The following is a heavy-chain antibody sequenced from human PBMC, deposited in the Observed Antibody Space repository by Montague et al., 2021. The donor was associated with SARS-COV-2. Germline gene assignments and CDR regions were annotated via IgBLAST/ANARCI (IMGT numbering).Heavy chain of an antibody. J-gene: IGHJ4*02. CDR1: GVSITTYY. CDR2: IYYSGST. CDR3: ASPGGYCTGGSGYYVY. Sequence: SETLSLTCSVSGVSITTYYWSWIRQPPGKGLEWIGYIYYSGSTNYNPSLKSRVTISIDTSKNQFSLGLSSVTAADMAVYYCASPGGYCTGGSGYYVYWGQGTLVTVSS. V-gene: IGHV4-59*12. D-gene: IGHD2-15*01.